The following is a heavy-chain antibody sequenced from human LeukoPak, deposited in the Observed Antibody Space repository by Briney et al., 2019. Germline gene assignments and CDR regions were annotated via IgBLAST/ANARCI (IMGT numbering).Heavy chain of an antibody. CDR3: ARGLGYCSGGSCPRRAFDI. D-gene: IGHD2-15*01. V-gene: IGHV3-11*01. CDR1: GFTFSDYY. Sequence: GGSLRLSCAASGFTFSDYYMSWIRQAPGKGLEWVSFISSSGSTIYYADSMKGRFTISRDNAKNSVYLQMNSLRAEDTAVYYCARGLGYCSGGSCPRRAFDIWGQGTVVAVSS. J-gene: IGHJ3*02. CDR2: ISSSGSTI.